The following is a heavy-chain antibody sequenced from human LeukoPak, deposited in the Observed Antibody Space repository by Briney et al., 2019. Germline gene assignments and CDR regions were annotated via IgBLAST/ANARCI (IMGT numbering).Heavy chain of an antibody. D-gene: IGHD6-13*01. Sequence: GESLKISCKGSGYIFTSYFIGWVRQMPGKGLEWMGIIYPGDSDTRYSPSFQGQVTISADKSISTAYLQWSRLKASDTDMYYCASGSRSWFGSMYYFDYWGQGTLVTVSS. J-gene: IGHJ4*02. CDR3: ASGSRSWFGSMYYFDY. V-gene: IGHV5-51*01. CDR2: IYPGDSDT. CDR1: GYIFTSYF.